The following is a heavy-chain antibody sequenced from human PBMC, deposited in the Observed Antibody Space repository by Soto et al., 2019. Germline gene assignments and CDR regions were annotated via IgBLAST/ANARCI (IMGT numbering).Heavy chain of an antibody. CDR3: ARDRIPTGMDV. V-gene: IGHV3-66*01. Sequence: EVQLVESGGGLVQPGGSLRLSCAASGITVSSNYMSWVRQAPGKGLEWVSVIYSGGSTYYADSVKGRFTISRDNSKNTLYLQMNSLRVEDTAVYYCARDRIPTGMDVWGQGTTVTVSS. CDR1: GITVSSNY. J-gene: IGHJ6*02. CDR2: IYSGGST.